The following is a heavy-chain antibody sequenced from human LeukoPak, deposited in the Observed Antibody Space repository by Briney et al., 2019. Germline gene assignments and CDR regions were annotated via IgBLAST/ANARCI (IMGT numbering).Heavy chain of an antibody. Sequence: GGSLRLSCEGSGFIFGTYGMHWVRQAPGKGLEWVAVIWYDGSNRYYADSVKGRVTISRDNSQNTLYLQMSSLRAEDTAVYYCAKDTTTGYMDVWGKGTTVTVSS. J-gene: IGHJ6*03. CDR2: IWYDGSNR. V-gene: IGHV3-33*06. D-gene: IGHD1-1*01. CDR1: GFIFGTYG. CDR3: AKDTTTGYMDV.